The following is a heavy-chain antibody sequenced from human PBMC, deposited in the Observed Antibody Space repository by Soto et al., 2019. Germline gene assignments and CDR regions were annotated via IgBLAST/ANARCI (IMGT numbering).Heavy chain of an antibody. Sequence: GGSLRLSCAASGFTFSSYWMHWVRQAPGKGLVWVSRINSDGSSTSYADSVKGRFTISRDNAKNTLYLQMNSLRAEETAVYYCAKDFPLRVLAVAGTGSFDYWGQGTLVTVSS. CDR2: INSDGSST. D-gene: IGHD6-19*01. V-gene: IGHV3-74*01. CDR1: GFTFSSYW. J-gene: IGHJ4*02. CDR3: AKDFPLRVLAVAGTGSFDY.